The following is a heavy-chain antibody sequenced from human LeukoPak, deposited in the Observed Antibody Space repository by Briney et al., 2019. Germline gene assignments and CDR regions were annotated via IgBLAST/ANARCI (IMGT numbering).Heavy chain of an antibody. CDR3: AKASLPTWIHYNWFDP. Sequence: GGSLTLSCAASGFTFSSYAMSWVRQAPGKGLEWVSAISGSGGSTYYADSVKGRFTISRDNSKNTLYLQMNSLRAEDTAVYYCAKASLPTWIHYNWFDPWGQGTLVTVSS. CDR1: GFTFSSYA. V-gene: IGHV3-23*01. CDR2: ISGSGGST. J-gene: IGHJ5*02. D-gene: IGHD5-18*01.